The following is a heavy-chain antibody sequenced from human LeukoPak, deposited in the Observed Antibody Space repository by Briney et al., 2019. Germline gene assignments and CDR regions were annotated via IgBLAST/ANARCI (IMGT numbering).Heavy chain of an antibody. J-gene: IGHJ4*02. CDR3: ARWYSSSGYLDY. V-gene: IGHV4-38-2*01. CDR1: GYSISSGYY. Sequence: SETLSLTCAVSGYSISSGYYWGWIRQPPGRGLEWIGSIYHSGNTNYNPSLKSRVTISVDTSKNQFSLKVSSVTAADTALYYCARWYSSSGYLDYWGQGTLVTVSS. CDR2: IYHSGNT. D-gene: IGHD6-6*01.